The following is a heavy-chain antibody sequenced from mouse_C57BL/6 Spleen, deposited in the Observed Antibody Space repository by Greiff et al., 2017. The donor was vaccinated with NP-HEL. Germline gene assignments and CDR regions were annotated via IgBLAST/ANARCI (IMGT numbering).Heavy chain of an antibody. CDR1: GYAFSSSW. D-gene: IGHD3-3*01. Sequence: VKLQESGPELVKPGASVKISCKASGYAFSSSWMNWVKQRPGKGLEWIGRIYPGDGDTNYNGKFKGKATLTADKSSSTAYMQLSSLTSEDSAVYFCARRDGDYWGQGTSVTVSS. CDR2: IYPGDGDT. V-gene: IGHV1-82*01. J-gene: IGHJ4*01. CDR3: ARRDGDY.